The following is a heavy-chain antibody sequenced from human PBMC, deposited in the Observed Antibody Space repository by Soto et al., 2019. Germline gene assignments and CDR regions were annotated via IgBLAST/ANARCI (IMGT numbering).Heavy chain of an antibody. CDR1: GGSLSSAGYY. J-gene: IGHJ4*02. CDR2: TYYTGST. CDR3: ARFRDGYTFDY. D-gene: IGHD5-12*01. V-gene: IGHV4-61*08. Sequence: TXTVSGGSLSSAGYYCSWVRRPPGKGLDWIGYTYYTGSTNYNPSLKSRVTISVDPSKNQFSLHLSSVTAADTAVYYCARFRDGYTFDYWGRGTLVTVSS.